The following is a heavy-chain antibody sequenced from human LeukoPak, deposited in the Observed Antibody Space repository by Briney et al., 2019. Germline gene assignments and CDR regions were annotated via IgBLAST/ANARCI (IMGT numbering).Heavy chain of an antibody. CDR3: ARAAALDY. CDR1: GFTFSSHS. D-gene: IGHD6-13*01. V-gene: IGHV3-21*01. Sequence: GESLRLSCVASGFTFSSHSMNWVRQAPGKGLEWVSSISSGGTYIYYADSVKGRFTISRDDAKNSVYLQMNSLRAEDTAVYYCARAAALDYWGQGTLVTVSS. J-gene: IGHJ4*02. CDR2: ISSGGTYI.